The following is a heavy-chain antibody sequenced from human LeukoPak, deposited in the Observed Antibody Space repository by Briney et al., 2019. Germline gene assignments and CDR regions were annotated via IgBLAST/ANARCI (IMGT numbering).Heavy chain of an antibody. CDR1: GFSISNSA. Sequence: GGSLRLSCAASGFSISNSAMSWVRQAPGKGLEWVSLIVASSGSTFYVDSVKGRFTISRDSSKNTLYLQMNSLRAEDMAVYYCAKGAYDYIEMGYFDYWGQGTLVTVSS. D-gene: IGHD5-12*01. J-gene: IGHJ4*02. CDR3: AKGAYDYIEMGYFDY. CDR2: IVASSGST. V-gene: IGHV3-23*01.